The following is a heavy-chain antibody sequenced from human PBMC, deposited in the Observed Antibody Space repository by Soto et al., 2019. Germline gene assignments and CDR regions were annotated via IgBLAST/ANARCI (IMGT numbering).Heavy chain of an antibody. D-gene: IGHD6-13*01. CDR3: ALGSWSGETFDT. J-gene: IGHJ3*02. CDR2: IIPMLAIT. CDR1: GGTFNVYT. Sequence: QVQLVQSGAEVKKPGSSVKVSCKASGGTFNVYTIIWVRQAPGQGLEWMGRIIPMLAITNDAQRFQGRVPLTADTSTTTAYMELSSLTSEDTAVYYCALGSWSGETFDTWGQGTLVTVSS. V-gene: IGHV1-69*02.